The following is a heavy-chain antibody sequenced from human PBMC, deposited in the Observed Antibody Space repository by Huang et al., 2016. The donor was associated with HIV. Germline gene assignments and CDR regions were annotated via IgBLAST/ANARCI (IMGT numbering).Heavy chain of an antibody. J-gene: IGHJ6*03. CDR1: RFTFSNYA. Sequence: QVQLVESGGGVVQPGRSLRLSCAASRFTFSNYAMHWVRQAPGKGLEVVAVISYDGSNKYYADSVKGRFTISRDNSKNTLYLQMNSLRAEDTAVYYCARDLWLRDLYYYYYMDVWGKGTTVTVSS. D-gene: IGHD5-12*01. CDR3: ARDLWLRDLYYYYYMDV. V-gene: IGHV3-30-3*01. CDR2: ISYDGSNK.